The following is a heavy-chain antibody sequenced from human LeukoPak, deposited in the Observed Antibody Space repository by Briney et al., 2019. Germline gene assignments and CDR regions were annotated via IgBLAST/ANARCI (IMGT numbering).Heavy chain of an antibody. CDR2: IYCGGST. V-gene: IGHV3-53*01. J-gene: IGHJ4*02. D-gene: IGHD5-12*01. CDR3: ARAYSGYDSAFDY. Sequence: PGGSLRLSCAASGFTVSSNYMSWVRQAPGKGLEWVSVIYCGGSTYYADSVKGRFTISRDNSKNTLYLQMNSLRAEDTAVYYCARAYSGYDSAFDYWGQGTLVTVSS. CDR1: GFTVSSNY.